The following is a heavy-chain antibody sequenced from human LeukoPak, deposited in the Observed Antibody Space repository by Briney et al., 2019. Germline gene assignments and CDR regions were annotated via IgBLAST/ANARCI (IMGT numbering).Heavy chain of an antibody. CDR3: ARVAVGRYDFDY. CDR2: IGTAGDT. V-gene: IGHV3-13*01. J-gene: IGHJ4*01. Sequence: GGSLRLSCAASGFTFSSYDMHWVRQATGKGLEWVSAIGTAGDTYYPGSVKGRFTISRDNAKNTLYLQMNSLRDEDTAVYYCARVAVGRYDFDYWGRGTLVTVSS. D-gene: IGHD1-26*01. CDR1: GFTFSSYD.